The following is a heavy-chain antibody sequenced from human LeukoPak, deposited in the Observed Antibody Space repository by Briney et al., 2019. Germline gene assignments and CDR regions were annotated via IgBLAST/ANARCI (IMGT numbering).Heavy chain of an antibody. Sequence: PGGSLRLSCEASRFTFSNYAMSWVRQSPGKELEWVSGITGSGGSTYYPDAVKGRFTISRDDSKNTAYLQMHSLKTEDTAIYYCARSTREVGERFDYWGQGTLVTVSS. CDR2: ITGSGGST. D-gene: IGHD3-10*01. V-gene: IGHV3-23*01. CDR3: ARSTREVGERFDY. J-gene: IGHJ4*02. CDR1: RFTFSNYA.